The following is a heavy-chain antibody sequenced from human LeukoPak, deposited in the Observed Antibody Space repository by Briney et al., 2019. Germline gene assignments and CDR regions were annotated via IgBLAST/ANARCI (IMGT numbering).Heavy chain of an antibody. J-gene: IGHJ5*02. Sequence: GGSLRLSCVGSGFMFSNYWMSWVRQAPGKGLEWVANINKDGSVAYFADSLKGRFTFSRDNAKSSLFLQMNSLRVEDSAVYYCARLHPGDPWGSGNPNWFDPWGQGTLVTVSS. V-gene: IGHV3-7*03. CDR2: INKDGSVA. CDR1: GFMFSNYW. D-gene: IGHD3-10*01. CDR3: ARLHPGDPWGSGNPNWFDP.